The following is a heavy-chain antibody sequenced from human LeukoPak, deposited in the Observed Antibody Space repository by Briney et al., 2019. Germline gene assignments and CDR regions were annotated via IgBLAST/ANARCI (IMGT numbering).Heavy chain of an antibody. J-gene: IGHJ4*02. Sequence: PSETLSLTCTVSGGYISSYYWSWIRQPAGKGLEWIGRIYTSGSTNYNPSLKSRVTMSVDTSKNQFSLKLSSVTAADTAVYYCARDLGPVTQSYDSSGYFYWGQGTLVTVSS. V-gene: IGHV4-4*07. CDR3: ARDLGPVTQSYDSSGYFY. D-gene: IGHD3-22*01. CDR1: GGYISSYY. CDR2: IYTSGST.